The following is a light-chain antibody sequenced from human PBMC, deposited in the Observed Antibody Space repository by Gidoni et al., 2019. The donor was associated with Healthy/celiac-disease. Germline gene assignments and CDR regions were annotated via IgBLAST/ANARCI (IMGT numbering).Light chain of an antibody. Sequence: DIVMTQSPDSLAVSMGERATINCKSSQSVLYSSNNKNYLAGYQQKPGQPPKLLIYGASTRDSGVPDRFSGSGSGTDFTLTISSLQAEDLAVYYCQQYYSTPFTFGPGTKVDIK. CDR1: QSVLYSSNNKNY. CDR2: GAS. CDR3: QQYYSTPFT. V-gene: IGKV4-1*01. J-gene: IGKJ3*01.